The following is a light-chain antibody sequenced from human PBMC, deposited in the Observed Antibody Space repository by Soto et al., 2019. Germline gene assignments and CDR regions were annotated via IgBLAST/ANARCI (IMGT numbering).Light chain of an antibody. CDR1: SSDVGGYNF. V-gene: IGLV2-11*01. CDR3: CSYAGSYTWV. J-gene: IGLJ3*02. CDR2: DVS. Sequence: QSALTQPRSVSGSPGQSVTISCTGTSSDVGGYNFVSWYQHHPGKAPKLMIYDVSQRPSGVPDRFSGSKSGNTASLTISGLQAEDEADYHCCSYAGSYTWVFGGGTKLTVL.